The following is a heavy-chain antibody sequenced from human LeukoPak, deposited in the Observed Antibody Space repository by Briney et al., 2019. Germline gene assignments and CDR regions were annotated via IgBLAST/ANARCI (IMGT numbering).Heavy chain of an antibody. CDR1: GGSISTYY. CDR3: ARDKAHTYGRYFDP. D-gene: IGHD5-18*01. J-gene: IGHJ5*02. V-gene: IGHV4-59*01. Sequence: PPETLSLTCSVSGGSISTYYWNWIRETPGKGLEWIGHISNGNTDYNPSLKSRVTISVDTSKNQFSLKLTSVTAADTAIYYCARDKAHTYGRYFDPWGQGALVTVSS. CDR2: ISNGNT.